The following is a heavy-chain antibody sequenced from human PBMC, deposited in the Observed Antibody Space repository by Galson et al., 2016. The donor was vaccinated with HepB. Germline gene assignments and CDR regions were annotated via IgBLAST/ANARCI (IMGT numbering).Heavy chain of an antibody. J-gene: IGHJ6*02. V-gene: IGHV3-23*01. CDR1: GFTFSLYA. CDR3: ARDRQRHYYFYGMDV. D-gene: IGHD6-25*01. CDR2: VRGGLSST. Sequence: SLRLSCAASGFTFSLYAMSWVRQAPGKGLEWVSAVRGGLSSTFYADSVKGRFTISRDNSKNTLFLQMNRLRVEDTAVYYCARDRQRHYYFYGMDVWGHGTTVTVSS.